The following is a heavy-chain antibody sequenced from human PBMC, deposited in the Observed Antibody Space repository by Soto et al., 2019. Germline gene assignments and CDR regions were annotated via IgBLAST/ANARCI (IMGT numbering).Heavy chain of an antibody. CDR1: GIIFNNYN. J-gene: IGHJ3*02. D-gene: IGHD5-12*01. V-gene: IGHV3-21*01. CDR2: ISSSSSFI. CDR3: AREGGYSGYALGDVFDI. Sequence: GGSLRLSCAASGIIFNNYNMNWVRQAPGRGLEWVSSISSSSSFIYYADSVKGRFTISGDNAKNSLYLQMNSLRAEDTAVYYCAREGGYSGYALGDVFDIWGQGTMVTVSS.